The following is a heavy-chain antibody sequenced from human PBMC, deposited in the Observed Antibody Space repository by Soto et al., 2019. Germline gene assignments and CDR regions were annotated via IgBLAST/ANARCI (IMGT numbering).Heavy chain of an antibody. CDR2: IYYSGST. CDR1: GGSISSDDYY. CDR3: ARWGVRYDDAFDI. V-gene: IGHV4-30-4*01. J-gene: IGHJ3*02. D-gene: IGHD3-16*01. Sequence: QVQLQESGPGLVKPSQTLSLTCTVSGGSISSDDYYWSWIRQPPGKGLEWIGYIYYSGSTYYNPSLKSRVTISVDTSKNQFSLKLSSVTAADTAVYYCARWGVRYDDAFDIWGQGTMVTVSS.